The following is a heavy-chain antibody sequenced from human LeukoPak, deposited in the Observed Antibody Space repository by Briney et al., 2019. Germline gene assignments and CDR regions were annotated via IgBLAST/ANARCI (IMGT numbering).Heavy chain of an antibody. D-gene: IGHD4-17*01. V-gene: IGHV1-46*01. Sequence: ASVKVSCKASGYTFTSYYMHWVRQAPGQGLEWMGIINPSGGSTSYAQKFQGRVTMTRDTSTSTVYMELSSLRSEDTAVYYCARGGSADDYGEPFDPWGRGTLVTVSS. CDR1: GYTFTSYY. CDR3: ARGGSADDYGEPFDP. CDR2: INPSGGST. J-gene: IGHJ5*02.